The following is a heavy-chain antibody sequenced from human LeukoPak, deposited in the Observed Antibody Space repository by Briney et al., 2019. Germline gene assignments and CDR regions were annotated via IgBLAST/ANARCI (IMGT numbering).Heavy chain of an antibody. Sequence: SETLSLTCTVPGGSISSYYWSWIPAPPGEGLGWIGYIYYSESTNYNPSLKSRVTISVDTSKNQFTLKVSAVTAADTAVDCCAGDNPGIAAAGTFDPWGQGTLVTVSS. CDR2: IYYSEST. V-gene: IGHV4-59*01. CDR3: AGDNPGIAAAGTFDP. J-gene: IGHJ5*01. D-gene: IGHD6-13*01. CDR1: GGSISSYY.